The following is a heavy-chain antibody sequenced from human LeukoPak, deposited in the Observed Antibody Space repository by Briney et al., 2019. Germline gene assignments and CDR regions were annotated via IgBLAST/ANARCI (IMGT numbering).Heavy chain of an antibody. CDR3: TRGHLPGLPQPSDY. V-gene: IGHV3-21*01. Sequence: GGSLRLSCAASGFIFSTYSMNWVRQAPGKGLEWASSISSSSSYIYYADSVKGRFTISRDDAKNSLYLQMNSLRAEDTAVYYCTRGHLPGLPQPSDYWGQGTLVTVSS. CDR1: GFIFSTYS. J-gene: IGHJ4*02. D-gene: IGHD1-1*01. CDR2: ISSSSSYI.